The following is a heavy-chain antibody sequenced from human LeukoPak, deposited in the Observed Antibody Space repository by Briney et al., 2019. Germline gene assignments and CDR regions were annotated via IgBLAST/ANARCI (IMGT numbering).Heavy chain of an antibody. Sequence: ASVKVSCKASGYPFRSYVIHWLRQAPGQNLEWIGWINPANGNTKYSRNFQGRVTITRNTSASVVYMELSSLRSEDTAVYYCASSIAVAGEFDYWGQGTLVTVSS. D-gene: IGHD6-19*01. CDR2: INPANGNT. J-gene: IGHJ4*02. CDR1: GYPFRSYV. V-gene: IGHV1-3*01. CDR3: ASSIAVAGEFDY.